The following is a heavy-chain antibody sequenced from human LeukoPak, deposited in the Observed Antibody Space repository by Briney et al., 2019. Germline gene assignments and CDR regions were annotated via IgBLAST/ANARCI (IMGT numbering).Heavy chain of an antibody. CDR3: ARDPTYYDFWGGYSHPYYFDY. V-gene: IGHV4-39*07. CDR2: IYYSGST. J-gene: IGHJ4*02. Sequence: SETLSLTCTVSGGSISSSSYYWGWIRQPPGKGLEWIGSIYYSGSTYYNPSLKSRVTISVDTSKNQFSLKLSSVTAADTAVYYCARDPTYYDFWGGYSHPYYFDYWGQGTLVTVSS. CDR1: GGSISSSSYY. D-gene: IGHD3-3*01.